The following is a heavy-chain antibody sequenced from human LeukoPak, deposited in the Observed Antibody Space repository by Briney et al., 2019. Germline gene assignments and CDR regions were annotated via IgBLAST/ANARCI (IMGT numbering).Heavy chain of an antibody. V-gene: IGHV3-7*05. CDR3: TRSRYYGSGSYSLRARGMDV. D-gene: IGHD3-10*01. Sequence: GGSLRLSCAASGFTFSSYWMSWVRQAPGKGLEWVANIKQDGSEKYYVDSVKGRFTISRDNAKNSLYLQMNSLRAEDTAMYYCTRSRYYGSGSYSLRARGMDVRGQGTTVTVSS. CDR1: GFTFSSYW. J-gene: IGHJ6*02. CDR2: IKQDGSEK.